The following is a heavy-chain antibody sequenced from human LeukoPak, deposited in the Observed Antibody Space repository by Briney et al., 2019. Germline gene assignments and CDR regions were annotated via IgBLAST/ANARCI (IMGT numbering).Heavy chain of an antibody. V-gene: IGHV4-30-4*08. CDR2: IYYSGST. Sequence: PSETLSLTCTVSGGSISSGDYYWSWIRQPPGKGLEWIGYIYYSGSTYYNPSLKSRVTISVDTSKNQSSLKLSSVTAADTAVYYCARDCYCSSTSCYGYNWFDPWGQGTLVTVSS. J-gene: IGHJ5*02. D-gene: IGHD2-2*01. CDR1: GGSISSGDYY. CDR3: ARDCYCSSTSCYGYNWFDP.